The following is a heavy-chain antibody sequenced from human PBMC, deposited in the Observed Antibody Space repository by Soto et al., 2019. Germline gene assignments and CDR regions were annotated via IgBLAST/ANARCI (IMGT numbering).Heavy chain of an antibody. V-gene: IGHV3-15*01. CDR1: GFTFRNSY. CDR2: IKTKTNGETI. J-gene: IGHJ3*02. D-gene: IGHD1-26*01. CDR3: GTGSAFDI. Sequence: DVQLMESGGGLVKPGESLTISCVASGFTFRNSYMSWVRQAPGKGLEWVGHIKTKTNGETIDYAPPVKGRFSISRDDSKNTLFLQMSSLTAEDTAVYYCGTGSAFDIWGQGTMVTVSS.